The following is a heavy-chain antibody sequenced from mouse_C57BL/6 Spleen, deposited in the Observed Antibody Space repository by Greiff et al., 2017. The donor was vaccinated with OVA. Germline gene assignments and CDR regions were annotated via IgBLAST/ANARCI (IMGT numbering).Heavy chain of an antibody. CDR1: GFTFSSYA. CDR2: ISDGGSYT. D-gene: IGHD2-4*01. Sequence: EVKLVESGGGLVKPGGSLKLSCAASGFTFSSYAMSWVRQTPEKRLEWVATISDGGSYTYYPDNVKGRFTISRDNAKNNLYLQMSHLKSEDTAMYYCAGDYDWFAYWGQGTLVTVSA. CDR3: AGDYDWFAY. J-gene: IGHJ3*01. V-gene: IGHV5-4*03.